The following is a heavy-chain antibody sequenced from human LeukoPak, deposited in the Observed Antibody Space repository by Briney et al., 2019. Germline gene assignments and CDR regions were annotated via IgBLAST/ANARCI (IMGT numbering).Heavy chain of an antibody. D-gene: IGHD3-16*01. CDR1: GYPFTAFS. J-gene: IGHJ4*02. CDR2: INPGIFTT. CDR3: ARDWAHGSFDL. V-gene: IGHV1-46*01. Sequence: ASVKVSCKALGYPFTAFSLHWVRQAPGQGPEWMAIINPGIFTTTYAQKLQDRITVTSDTSTATVYMELRSLRLEDTAVYFCARDWAHGSFDLWGKGTLLTVSS.